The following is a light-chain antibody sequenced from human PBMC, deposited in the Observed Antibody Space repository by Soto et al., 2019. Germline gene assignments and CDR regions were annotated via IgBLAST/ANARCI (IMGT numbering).Light chain of an antibody. J-gene: IGKJ1*01. V-gene: IGKV1-8*01. Sequence: AIRMTQSPSSLSASTGDRVTISCRASQGISSYLAWYQQKPGKAPKLLIYAASTLQSGVPSRFSGSGSGTDFTLTISCLQSEDFATYYCQQYSSYPTTFGHGTKVDIK. CDR1: QGISSY. CDR3: QQYSSYPTT. CDR2: AAS.